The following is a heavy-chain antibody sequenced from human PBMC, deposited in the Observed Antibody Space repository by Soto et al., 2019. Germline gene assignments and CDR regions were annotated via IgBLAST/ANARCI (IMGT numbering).Heavy chain of an antibody. D-gene: IGHD3-10*01. CDR2: IYYSGST. CDR3: ARGGVSKYYYYYMDV. V-gene: IGHV4-59*01. Sequence: SETLSLTCTVSGGSISSYYWSWIRQPPGKGLEWIGYIYYSGSTNYNPSLKSRVTISVDTSKNQFSLKLSSVTAADTAVYYCARGGVSKYYYYYMDVWGKGTTVTVSS. J-gene: IGHJ6*03. CDR1: GGSISSYY.